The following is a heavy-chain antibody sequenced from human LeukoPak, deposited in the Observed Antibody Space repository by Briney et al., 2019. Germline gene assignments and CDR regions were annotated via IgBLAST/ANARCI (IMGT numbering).Heavy chain of an antibody. J-gene: IGHJ3*02. CDR2: INHSGST. V-gene: IGHV4-34*01. Sequence: SETLSLTCAVYGGSFSGYYWGWIRLPSGKGLEWIGEINHSGSTNYNPSLKSRVTISVDTSKNQFSLKLSSVTAADTAVYYCARSEYSYGADAFDIWGQGTMVTVSS. CDR3: ARSEYSYGADAFDI. D-gene: IGHD5-18*01. CDR1: GGSFSGYY.